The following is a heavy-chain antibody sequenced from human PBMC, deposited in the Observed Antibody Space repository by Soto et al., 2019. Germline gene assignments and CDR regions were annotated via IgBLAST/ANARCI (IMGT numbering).Heavy chain of an antibody. V-gene: IGHV4-4*07. CDR3: AREGSYSAYNFAHGIQLWSFDF. Sequence: QVRLQESGPGLLKPSETLSLTCTVSGGSINTFYWSWVRQPAGKGLEWIGRIFSSGSTSFNPSLESRVAMSVDTSKNHFSLNLSSVTAAGMAVYYCAREGSYSAYNFAHGIQLWSFDFWGQGALVTVSS. CDR1: GGSINTFY. J-gene: IGHJ4*02. D-gene: IGHD5-12*01. CDR2: IFSSGST.